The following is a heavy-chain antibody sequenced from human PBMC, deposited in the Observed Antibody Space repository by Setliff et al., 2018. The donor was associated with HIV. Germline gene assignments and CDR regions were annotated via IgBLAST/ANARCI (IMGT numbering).Heavy chain of an antibody. CDR2: ISGSGGST. V-gene: IGHV3-23*01. CDR1: GITVSGIY. D-gene: IGHD1-26*01. J-gene: IGHJ4*02. Sequence: GGSLRLSCVASGITVSGIYMTWVRQAPGKGLEWVSAISGSGGSTYYADSVKGRFTISRENSKNTLYLQMNSLRAEDTAVYYCAKVGYSGSYQGAFDYWGQGTLVTVSS. CDR3: AKVGYSGSYQGAFDY.